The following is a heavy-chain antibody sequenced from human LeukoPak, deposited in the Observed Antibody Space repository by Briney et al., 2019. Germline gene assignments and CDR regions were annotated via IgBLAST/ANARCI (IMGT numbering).Heavy chain of an antibody. D-gene: IGHD2-21*02. J-gene: IGHJ4*02. Sequence: GGSLRLSCAASGFTFSSYAMHWVRQAPGKGLEYVSAISTNGGTTYYANPVEGRFTISRDNSKNTLYLQMGSLRTEDMAVYYCARGKGIYCGGDCSALDYWGQGTLVTVSS. CDR2: ISTNGGTT. CDR1: GFTFSSYA. V-gene: IGHV3-64*01. CDR3: ARGKGIYCGGDCSALDY.